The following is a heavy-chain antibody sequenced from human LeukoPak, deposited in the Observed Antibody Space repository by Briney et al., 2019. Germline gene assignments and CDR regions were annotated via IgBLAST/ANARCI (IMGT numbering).Heavy chain of an antibody. Sequence: GGSLRLSCAASVFTFSSYAMTGVRQAPGKGLEWVSAISGSGGNTYYADSAKGRFTISRDNSKNTLYLQMNSLRAEDTAVYYCAKDLIDSSGHTYYDYMDVWGKGTTVTVSS. J-gene: IGHJ6*03. CDR2: ISGSGGNT. D-gene: IGHD3-22*01. V-gene: IGHV3-23*01. CDR1: VFTFSSYA. CDR3: AKDLIDSSGHTYYDYMDV.